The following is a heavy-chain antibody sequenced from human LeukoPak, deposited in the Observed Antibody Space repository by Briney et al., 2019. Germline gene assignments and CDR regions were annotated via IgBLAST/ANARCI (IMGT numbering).Heavy chain of an antibody. D-gene: IGHD1-26*01. Sequence: GGSLRLSCVASGFTFSISWVTWVRQAPGKGLEWVANIDKHGNGKYYVDSVKGRLAVSRDYASNSVFLQMDSLRAEDTSVYYCARDAGWGYYDLWGQGTPVTVSS. V-gene: IGHV3-7*01. CDR3: ARDAGWGYYDL. CDR2: IDKHGNGK. J-gene: IGHJ4*02. CDR1: GFTFSISW.